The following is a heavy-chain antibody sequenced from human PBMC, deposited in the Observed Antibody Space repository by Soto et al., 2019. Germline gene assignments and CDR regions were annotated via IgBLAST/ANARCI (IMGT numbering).Heavy chain of an antibody. CDR1: GGAISGRSNY. CDR2: IYSGGST. J-gene: IGHJ4*02. V-gene: IGHV4-39*01. Sequence: SETLSLTCAVSGGAISGRSNYWGWIRQPPGKGLEYIGSIYSGGSTYYNPSLKSRVTLSVDATQNQFSLRLTSVTAADTAVYYCARRIVATETFDYWGQGTLVTVSS. CDR3: ARRIVATETFDY. D-gene: IGHD5-12*01.